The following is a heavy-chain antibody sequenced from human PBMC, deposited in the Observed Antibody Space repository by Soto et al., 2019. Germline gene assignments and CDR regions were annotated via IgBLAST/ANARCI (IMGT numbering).Heavy chain of an antibody. D-gene: IGHD2-15*01. V-gene: IGHV1-18*01. CDR1: GYTFTSYG. CDR2: ISAYNGNT. CDR3: ARPLGYCSGGSCFNFDY. Sequence: ASVKVSCKASGYTFTSYGISWVRQAPGQGLEWMGWISAYNGNTNYAQKLQGRVTMTTDTSTSTAYMELRSLRSDDTAVYYCARPLGYCSGGSCFNFDYWGQGTLVTVSS. J-gene: IGHJ4*02.